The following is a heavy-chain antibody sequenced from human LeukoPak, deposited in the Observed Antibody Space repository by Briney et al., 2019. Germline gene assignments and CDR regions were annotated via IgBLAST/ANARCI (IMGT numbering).Heavy chain of an antibody. CDR2: IYHSGST. J-gene: IGHJ3*02. CDR3: ARVGIAAAGAFDI. CDR1: GGSISSGGYS. V-gene: IGHV4-30-2*01. D-gene: IGHD6-13*01. Sequence: SQTLSLTCAVSGGSISSGGYSWSWIRQPPGKGLEWIGYIYHSGSTYYNPSLKSRVTISVDRSKNQFSLKLSSVTAADTAVYYCARVGIAAAGAFDIWGQGTMVTVSS.